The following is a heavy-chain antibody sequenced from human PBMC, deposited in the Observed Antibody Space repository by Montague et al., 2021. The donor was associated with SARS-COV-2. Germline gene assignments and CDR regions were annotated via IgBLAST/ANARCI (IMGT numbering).Heavy chain of an antibody. CDR1: GGSISSSTFY. CDR3: ALGREVAAANFDY. V-gene: IGHV4-39*01. D-gene: IGHD6-13*01. J-gene: IGHJ4*02. CDR2: INDSGST. Sequence: SETLSLTCTVSGGSISSSTFYWGWIRQPPGKGLEWIGSINDSGSTYYNPSLKSRVTISVDTSKNQFSLKLSSVTAADTAVYYCALGREVAAANFDYWGQGTLVTVSS.